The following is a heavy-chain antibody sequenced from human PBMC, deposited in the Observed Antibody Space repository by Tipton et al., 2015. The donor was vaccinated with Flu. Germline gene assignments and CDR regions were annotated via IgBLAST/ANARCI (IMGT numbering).Heavy chain of an antibody. D-gene: IGHD6-19*01. CDR3: ARGGSGWYTGFDY. V-gene: IGHV4-59*12. CDR1: GGSISSYY. CDR2: IYNSEYT. Sequence: TLSLTCTVSGGSISSYYWNWIRQPPGKGLEWIGYIYNSEYTKYNPSLKSRVTISVDTSKKQFSLQLSSVTAADTAVYYCARGGSGWYTGFDYWGQGTLVTVSS. J-gene: IGHJ4*02.